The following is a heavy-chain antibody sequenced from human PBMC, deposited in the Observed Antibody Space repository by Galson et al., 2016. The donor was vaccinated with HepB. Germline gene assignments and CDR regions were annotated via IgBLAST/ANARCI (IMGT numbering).Heavy chain of an antibody. Sequence: SLRLSCAASGFTFSSYAMSWVRQAPGKGLEWVSAISGSGGSTYHADAVKSRFTSSRDNSKNTLNLQMDSQRVEDTALYFCAKRAVGGTYYAIDYWGKGTLVTVSS. V-gene: IGHV3-23*01. CDR2: ISGSGGST. J-gene: IGHJ4*02. D-gene: IGHD1-26*01. CDR1: GFTFSSYA. CDR3: AKRAVGGTYYAIDY.